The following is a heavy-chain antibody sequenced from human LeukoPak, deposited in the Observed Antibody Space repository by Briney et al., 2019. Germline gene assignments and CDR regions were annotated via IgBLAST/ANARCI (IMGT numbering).Heavy chain of an antibody. D-gene: IGHD3-10*01. CDR2: ISSSSSTI. CDR1: GFTFSSYS. J-gene: IGHJ5*02. V-gene: IGHV3-48*01. Sequence: GGSLRLSCAASGFTFSSYSMNWVRQAPGKGLEWVSYISSSSSTIYYGDSVKGRFTISRDNAKNSLVLQMHSLRAEDTAVYYCARDIGGRGWFDPWGQGTLVTVSS. CDR3: ARDIGGRGWFDP.